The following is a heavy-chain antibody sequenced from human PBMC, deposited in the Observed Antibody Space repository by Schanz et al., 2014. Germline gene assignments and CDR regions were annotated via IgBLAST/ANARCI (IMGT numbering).Heavy chain of an antibody. J-gene: IGHJ4*02. CDR1: GFTFSSYA. CDR2: LSGSGGST. V-gene: IGHV3-23*01. CDR3: AKLSSSGRLAGYFDY. D-gene: IGHD6-19*01. Sequence: EVQLLESGGGLVQPGGSLRLSCAASGFTFSSYAMSWVRQAPGKGLEWVSALSGSGGSTYYADSVKGRFTISRDNSKNTLYLQMSSLRAEDTAIYYCAKLSSSGRLAGYFDYWGQGTQVTVSS.